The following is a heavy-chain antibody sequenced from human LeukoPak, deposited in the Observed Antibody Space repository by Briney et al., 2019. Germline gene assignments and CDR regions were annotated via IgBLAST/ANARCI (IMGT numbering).Heavy chain of an antibody. CDR1: GGSISSYY. CDR2: IYYSGST. J-gene: IGHJ4*02. D-gene: IGHD6-6*01. Sequence: SETLSLTCTVSGGSISSYYWSWIRQPPGKGLEWIGYIYYSGSTNYNPSLKSRVTISVDTSKNQFSLKLSSVTAADTAVYYCATHPYSSSWPIDYWGQGTLVTVSS. CDR3: ATHPYSSSWPIDY. V-gene: IGHV4-59*08.